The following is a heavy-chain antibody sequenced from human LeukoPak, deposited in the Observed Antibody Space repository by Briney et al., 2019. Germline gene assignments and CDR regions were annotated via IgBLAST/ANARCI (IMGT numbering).Heavy chain of an antibody. Sequence: SETLSLTCTVSGGSISSYYWSWIRQPPGKGLEWIGYIYYSGSTNYNPSLKSRVTISVDTSKNQFSLKLSSATAADTAVYYCASLGYYYMDVWGKGTTVTVSS. CDR2: IYYSGST. J-gene: IGHJ6*03. CDR1: GGSISSYY. CDR3: ASLGYYYMDV. V-gene: IGHV4-59*01.